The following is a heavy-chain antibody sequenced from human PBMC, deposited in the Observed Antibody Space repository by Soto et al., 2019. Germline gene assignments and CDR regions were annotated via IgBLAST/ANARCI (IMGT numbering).Heavy chain of an antibody. J-gene: IGHJ4*02. Sequence: QVQLVQSGAEVKKPGASVKVSCKASGYTFTSHYIHWVRQVPGQGLEWMGLINPLGGSTIYAQRFQGRVTMTRDTSTITVYMAMSSLRSDDTAIYYCARGWGYDSTDYYYAYWGQGTLVIVSS. CDR3: ARGWGYDSTDYYYAY. D-gene: IGHD3-22*01. V-gene: IGHV1-46*01. CDR1: GYTFTSHY. CDR2: INPLGGST.